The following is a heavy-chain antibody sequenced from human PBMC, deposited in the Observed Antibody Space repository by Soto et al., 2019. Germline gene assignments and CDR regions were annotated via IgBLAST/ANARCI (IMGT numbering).Heavy chain of an antibody. CDR3: ARHLWWFGESKGLDY. J-gene: IGHJ4*02. V-gene: IGHV3-13*01. CDR1: GFTFSSYD. D-gene: IGHD3-10*01. CDR2: IGTAGDT. Sequence: PWGSLRLSCAASGFTFSSYDWHWVRQATGKGLEWVSAIGTAGDTYYPGSVKGRFTISRENAKNSLYLQMNSLRAEDTAVYYCARHLWWFGESKGLDYWGQGTLVNVSS.